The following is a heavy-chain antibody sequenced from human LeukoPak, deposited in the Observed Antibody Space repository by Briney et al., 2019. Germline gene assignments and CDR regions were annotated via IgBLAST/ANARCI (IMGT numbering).Heavy chain of an antibody. CDR1: GFTFSSYG. J-gene: IGHJ4*02. D-gene: IGHD6-6*01. CDR2: IWYDGSNK. CDR3: ARHRSSWLIDY. V-gene: IGHV3-33*01. Sequence: GGSLRLSCAASGFTFSSYGMHWVRQAPGKGLEWVAVIWYDGSNKYYADSVKGRFTISRDNSKNTLYLQMNSLRAEDTAVYYCARHRSSWLIDYWGQGTLVTVSS.